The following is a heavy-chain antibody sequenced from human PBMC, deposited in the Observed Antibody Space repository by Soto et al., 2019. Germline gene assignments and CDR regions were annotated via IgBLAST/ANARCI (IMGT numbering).Heavy chain of an antibody. CDR2: ISAYNGNT. D-gene: IGHD3-3*01. Sequence: QVQLVQSGAEVKKPGASVKVSCKASGYTFTSYGISWVRQAPGQGLEWMGWISAYNGNTNYAQKLQGRVTMTTDTSTSTAYMELRSLRSDDTAVYYCARVPLVRFLEWLLYFDYYFDYWGQGTLVTVCS. J-gene: IGHJ4*02. CDR3: ARVPLVRFLEWLLYFDYYFDY. CDR1: GYTFTSYG. V-gene: IGHV1-18*01.